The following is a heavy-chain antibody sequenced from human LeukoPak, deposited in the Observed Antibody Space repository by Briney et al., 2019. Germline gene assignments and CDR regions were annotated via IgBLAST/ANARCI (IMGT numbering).Heavy chain of an antibody. CDR2: ISGSDGST. CDR1: GFTFSSYG. CDR3: AKDYSDGWYDY. J-gene: IGHJ4*02. D-gene: IGHD6-19*01. V-gene: IGHV3-23*01. Sequence: GGSLRLSCAASGFTFSSYGMSWVRQAPGKGLEWVSAISGSDGSTYYADSVKGRFTISRDNSKNTLYLQMNSLRAEDTAVYYCAKDYSDGWYDYWGQGTLVTVSS.